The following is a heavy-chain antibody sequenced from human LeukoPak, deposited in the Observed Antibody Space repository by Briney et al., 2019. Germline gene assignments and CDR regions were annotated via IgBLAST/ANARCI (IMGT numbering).Heavy chain of an antibody. Sequence: NASETLSLTCAVSGGSISSSNWWSWVRQPPGKGLEWVGEIYHSGSTNYNPSLKSRVTISVDKSKNQFSLKLSSVTAADTAVYYCARDHYDYGDSRAIDYWGQGTLVTVSS. V-gene: IGHV4-4*02. D-gene: IGHD4-17*01. CDR1: GGSISSSNW. CDR3: ARDHYDYGDSRAIDY. CDR2: IYHSGST. J-gene: IGHJ4*02.